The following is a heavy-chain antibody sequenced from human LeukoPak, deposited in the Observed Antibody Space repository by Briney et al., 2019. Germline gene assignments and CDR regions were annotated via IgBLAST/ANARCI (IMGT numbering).Heavy chain of an antibody. J-gene: IGHJ6*02. D-gene: IGHD2-21*01. CDR3: ARRVPYYGMDV. Sequence: GGSLRLSCAASGFTFSTYNMNWARQAPGKGLEWVSYISSSSTTIYNADSVKGRFTISRDNAKNSLYLQMDSLRAEDTAVYYCARRVPYYGMDVWGQGTTVTVSS. CDR1: GFTFSTYN. V-gene: IGHV3-48*01. CDR2: ISSSSTTI.